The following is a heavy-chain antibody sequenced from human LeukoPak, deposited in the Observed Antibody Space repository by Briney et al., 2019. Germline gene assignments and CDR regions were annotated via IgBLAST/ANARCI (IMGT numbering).Heavy chain of an antibody. CDR2: INGDASTT. V-gene: IGHV3-74*01. CDR1: GFTFSRYW. Sequence: GGSLRLSCAASGFTFSRYWMHWVRQAPGKGLVWVSRINGDASTTSYPDSVKGGFTISRDNAKNTLYLQMNSLRAEDTAVYYCATGNYYDSRGYHTFGHWGQGTLVTVSS. J-gene: IGHJ1*01. D-gene: IGHD3-22*01. CDR3: ATGNYYDSRGYHTFGH.